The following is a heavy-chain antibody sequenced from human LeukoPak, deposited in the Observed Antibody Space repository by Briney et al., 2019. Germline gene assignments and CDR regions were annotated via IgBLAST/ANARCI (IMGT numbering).Heavy chain of an antibody. CDR3: ARDFPPVGSDY. J-gene: IGHJ4*02. Sequence: GGSLRLSCAASGFTFSSYSMNWVRQAPGKGLEWVSSISSSSSYIYYADSVKGRFTISRDNAKNSLYLQMNSLRAEDTALYYCARDFPPVGSDYWGQGTLVTVSS. CDR1: GFTFSSYS. V-gene: IGHV3-21*04. D-gene: IGHD3-10*01. CDR2: ISSSSSYI.